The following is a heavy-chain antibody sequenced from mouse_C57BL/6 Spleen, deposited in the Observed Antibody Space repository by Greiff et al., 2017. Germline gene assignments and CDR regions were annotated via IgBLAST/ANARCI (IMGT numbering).Heavy chain of an antibody. D-gene: IGHD1-1*01. J-gene: IGHJ4*01. CDR3: ARFPITTVVGDYAMDY. CDR1: GYTFTSYW. CDR2: IDPSDSET. V-gene: IGHV1-52*01. Sequence: VQLQQPGAELVRPGSSVKLSCKASGYTFTSYWMHWVKQRPIQGLEWIGNIDPSDSETHSNQKFKDKATLTVDKSSSTAYMQLSSLTSEDSAVYYCARFPITTVVGDYAMDYWGQGTSVTVSS.